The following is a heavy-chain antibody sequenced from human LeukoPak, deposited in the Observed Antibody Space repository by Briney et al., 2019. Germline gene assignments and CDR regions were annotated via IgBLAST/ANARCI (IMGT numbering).Heavy chain of an antibody. Sequence: GGSLRLSSAASGFTFSSYSMNWVRQAPGKGLEWVSYISSTSSTIYYADSVKGRFTISRDNSKNTLYLQMNSLRAEDTAVYYCAELSITMIGGVWGKGTTVTISS. CDR1: GFTFSSYS. CDR3: AELSITMIGGV. J-gene: IGHJ6*04. D-gene: IGHD3-10*02. V-gene: IGHV3-48*01. CDR2: ISSTSSTI.